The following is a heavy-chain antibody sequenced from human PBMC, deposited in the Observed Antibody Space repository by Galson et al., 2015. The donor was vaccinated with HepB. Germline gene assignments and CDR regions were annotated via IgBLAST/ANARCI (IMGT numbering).Heavy chain of an antibody. CDR1: RLAFSGYW. CDR2: IKYDASRI. V-gene: IGHV3-74*01. Sequence: SLRLSCATSRLAFSGYWIDWVRQAPGKGLVWVSRIKYDASRIDYADSVKGRFTISRDNGKNTVYLQMNSLRVEDTAVYYCAREQSGSFWDWGQGTLVTVSS. D-gene: IGHD1-26*01. J-gene: IGHJ4*02. CDR3: AREQSGSFWD.